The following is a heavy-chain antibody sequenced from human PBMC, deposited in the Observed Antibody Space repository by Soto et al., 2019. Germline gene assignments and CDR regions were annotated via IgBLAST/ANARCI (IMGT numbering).Heavy chain of an antibody. CDR3: ARGGGTILAPLP. CDR2: INSNSGAT. D-gene: IGHD3-3*01. J-gene: IGHJ5*02. Sequence: QVQLVQSGAEVKKPGASVKVSCKASGYTFTGYFMHWVRQAPGQGLEWMGWINSNSGATKYAPKFQGRVTLRRDTSISTAYMELSGLRSDDTAVYYWARGGGTILAPLPWGQGTLVTVSS. V-gene: IGHV1-2*02. CDR1: GYTFTGYF.